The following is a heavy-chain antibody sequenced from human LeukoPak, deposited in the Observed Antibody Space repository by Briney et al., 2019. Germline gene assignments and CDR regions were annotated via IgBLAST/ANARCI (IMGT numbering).Heavy chain of an antibody. CDR1: GFTFSSYG. Sequence: GGSLRLSCAASGFTFSSYGMHWVRQAPGKGLEWVAVIWYDGSNKYYAVSVKGRFTISRDNSKNTLYLQMNSLRAEDTAVYYCASEPRGIDYWGQGTLVTVSS. D-gene: IGHD3-16*01. V-gene: IGHV3-33*01. J-gene: IGHJ4*02. CDR3: ASEPRGIDY. CDR2: IWYDGSNK.